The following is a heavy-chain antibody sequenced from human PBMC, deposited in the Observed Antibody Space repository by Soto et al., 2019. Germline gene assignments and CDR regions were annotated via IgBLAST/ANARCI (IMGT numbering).Heavy chain of an antibody. V-gene: IGHV3-53*02. Sequence: EVQLVETGGGLIQPGGSLRLSCAASGFTVSSNYMSWVRQAPGKGLEWVSVIYSGGSTHYADSVKGGFTISRDNSKNTLYLQMNSLRAEDTAVYYCARSSRGGNAGYFDLWGRGTLVTVSS. J-gene: IGHJ2*01. CDR2: IYSGGST. D-gene: IGHD2-15*01. CDR1: GFTVSSNY. CDR3: ARSSRGGNAGYFDL.